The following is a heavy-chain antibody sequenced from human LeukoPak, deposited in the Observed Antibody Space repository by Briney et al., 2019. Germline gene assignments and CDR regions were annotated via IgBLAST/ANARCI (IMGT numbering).Heavy chain of an antibody. J-gene: IGHJ4*02. V-gene: IGHV1-18*01. Sequence: GASVKVSCKASGYTFTSYGISWVQQAPGQGLEWMGWISAYNGNTNYAQKLQGRVTMTTDTSTSTAYMELRSLRSDDTAVYYCARLAPNRYYYDSSGYRDYWGQGTLVTVSS. CDR3: ARLAPNRYYYDSSGYRDY. CDR1: GYTFTSYG. D-gene: IGHD3-22*01. CDR2: ISAYNGNT.